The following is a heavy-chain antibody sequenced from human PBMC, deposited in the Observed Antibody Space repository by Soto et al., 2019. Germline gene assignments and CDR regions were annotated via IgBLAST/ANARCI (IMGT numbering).Heavy chain of an antibody. CDR2: IKQDGSEK. CDR1: VFTFISYW. Sequence: GWSLRLSCASSVFTFISYWMSWVRQAPGKGLEWVANIKQDGSEKYYVDSVKGRFTISRDNAKNSLYLQMNSLRAEDTAVYYCARGGLTEDYWGQGTLVTVSS. CDR3: ARGGLTEDY. J-gene: IGHJ4*02. V-gene: IGHV3-7*01.